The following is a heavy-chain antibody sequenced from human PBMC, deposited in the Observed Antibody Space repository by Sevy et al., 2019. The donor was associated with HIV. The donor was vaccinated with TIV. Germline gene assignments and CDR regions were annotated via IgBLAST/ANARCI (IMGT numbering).Heavy chain of an antibody. Sequence: GGSLRLSCAASGFTFSSYGMHWVRQAPGKGLEWVAVISYDGSNKYYADSVKGRFTISRDNSKNTLYLQMNSLRAEDTAVDYCAKDIRVRFLEWFYDYWGQGTLVTVSS. CDR2: ISYDGSNK. CDR3: AKDIRVRFLEWFYDY. J-gene: IGHJ4*02. D-gene: IGHD3-3*01. V-gene: IGHV3-30*18. CDR1: GFTFSSYG.